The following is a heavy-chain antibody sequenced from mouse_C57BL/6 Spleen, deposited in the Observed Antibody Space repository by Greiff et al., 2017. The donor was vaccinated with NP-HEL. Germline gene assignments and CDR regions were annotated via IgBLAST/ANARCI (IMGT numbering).Heavy chain of an antibody. Sequence: QVQLKQSGAELVKPGASVKISCKASGYAFSSYWMNWVKQRPGKGLEWIGQIYPGDGDTNYNGKFKGKATLTADKSSSTAYMQLSSLTSEDSAVYFCAVYYGNPGYFDVWGTGTTVTVSS. D-gene: IGHD2-1*01. CDR1: GYAFSSYW. CDR2: IYPGDGDT. V-gene: IGHV1-80*01. J-gene: IGHJ1*03. CDR3: AVYYGNPGYFDV.